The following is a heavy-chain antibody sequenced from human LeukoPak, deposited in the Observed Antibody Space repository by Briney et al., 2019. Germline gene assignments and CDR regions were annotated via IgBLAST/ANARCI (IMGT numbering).Heavy chain of an antibody. J-gene: IGHJ4*02. D-gene: IGHD2-2*01. CDR2: INHSGST. V-gene: IGHV4-34*01. CDR3: ARASRVPAAIDY. CDR1: GGSFSGYY. Sequence: PSETLSLTCAVYGGSFSGYYWSWIRQPPGKGLEWIGEINHSGSTNYNPSLKSRVTISVGTSKNQFSLKLSSVTAADTAVYYCARASRVPAAIDYWGQGTLVTVSS.